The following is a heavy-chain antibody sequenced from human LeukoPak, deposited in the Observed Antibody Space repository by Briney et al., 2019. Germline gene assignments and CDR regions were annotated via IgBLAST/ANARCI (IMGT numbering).Heavy chain of an antibody. CDR3: ARAGCFFSPFGY. J-gene: IGHJ4*02. CDR2: IYYSGST. Sequence: PSQTLSLTCTVSGGSISSGGYYWSWIRQHPGKGLEWIGYIYYSGSTYYNPSLKSRVTISVDTSKNQFSLKLSSVTAADTAVYYCARAGCFFSPFGYWGQGTLVTVSS. D-gene: IGHD3-3*01. CDR1: GGSISSGGYY. V-gene: IGHV4-31*03.